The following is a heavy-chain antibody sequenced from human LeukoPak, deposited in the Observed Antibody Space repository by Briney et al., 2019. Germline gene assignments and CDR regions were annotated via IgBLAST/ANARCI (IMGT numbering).Heavy chain of an antibody. CDR3: AKAERAAMVTYYGY. J-gene: IGHJ4*02. Sequence: GGSLRLSCAASGFTFSSYAMSWVRQAPGKGLEWVSAISGSGGSTYYADSVKGRFTISRDNSKNTLYLQMNSLRAEDTAVYYCAKAERAAMVTYYGYWGQGTLVTASS. V-gene: IGHV3-23*01. D-gene: IGHD5-18*01. CDR1: GFTFSSYA. CDR2: ISGSGGST.